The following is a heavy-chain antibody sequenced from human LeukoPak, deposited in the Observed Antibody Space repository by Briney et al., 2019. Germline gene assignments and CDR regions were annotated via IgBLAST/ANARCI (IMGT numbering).Heavy chain of an antibody. D-gene: IGHD6-19*01. CDR1: GDSISNYY. CDR2: IDYSRST. J-gene: IGHJ3*01. V-gene: IGHV4-59*01. Sequence: SETLSLTCTVSGDSISNYYWSWIRQPPGKGLEWVGYIDYSRSTHYNPSLKSRVTISVDTSKNQVSLKLSSVTAADTAVYYCGRVNSSGSVLWGRGTMVTVSS. CDR3: GRVNSSGSVL.